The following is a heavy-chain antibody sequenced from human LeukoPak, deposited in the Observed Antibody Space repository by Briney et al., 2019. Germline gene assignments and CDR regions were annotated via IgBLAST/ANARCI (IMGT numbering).Heavy chain of an antibody. J-gene: IGHJ4*02. Sequence: GGSLRLSCAASGFTFSSYSMNWVRQAPGKGLEWVSSISSSSSYIYYADSVKGRFTISRDNAKNSLYLQMNSLRAEDTAVYYCAAGFRPPELRADYWGQGTLVTVSS. CDR2: ISSSSSYI. CDR3: AAGFRPPELRADY. D-gene: IGHD1-26*01. CDR1: GFTFSSYS. V-gene: IGHV3-21*01.